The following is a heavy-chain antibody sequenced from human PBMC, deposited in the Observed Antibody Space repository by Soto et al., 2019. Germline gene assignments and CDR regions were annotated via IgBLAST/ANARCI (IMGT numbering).Heavy chain of an antibody. D-gene: IGHD6-13*01. J-gene: IGHJ4*02. V-gene: IGHV3-7*01. CDR3: ARSHSWYAAYYFDY. CDR2: IKQDGSEK. Sequence: PGGSLRLSCAASGFTFSSYWMSWVRQAPGKGLEWVANIKQDGSEKYYVDSVKGRFTISRDNAKNSLYLQMNSLRAEDTAVYYCARSHSWYAAYYFDYWGQGTLATVSS. CDR1: GFTFSSYW.